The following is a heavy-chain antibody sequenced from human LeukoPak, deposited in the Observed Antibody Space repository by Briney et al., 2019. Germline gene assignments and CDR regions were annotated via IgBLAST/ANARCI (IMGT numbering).Heavy chain of an antibody. J-gene: IGHJ6*02. V-gene: IGHV1-24*01. CDR3: ATGPPAPGDDWNDAKYYYYYGMDV. D-gene: IGHD1-1*01. CDR1: GYTLTELS. Sequence: ASVKVSCKVSGYTLTELSMHWVRQAPGKGLEWMGGFDPEDGETINAQKFQGRVTMTEDTSTDTAYMELSSLRSEDTAVYYCATGPPAPGDDWNDAKYYYYYGMDVWGQGTTVTVSS. CDR2: FDPEDGET.